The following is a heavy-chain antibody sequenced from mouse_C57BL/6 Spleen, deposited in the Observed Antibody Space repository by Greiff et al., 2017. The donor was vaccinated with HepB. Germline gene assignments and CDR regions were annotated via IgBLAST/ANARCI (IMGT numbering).Heavy chain of an antibody. CDR1: GYSFTGYY. CDR2: INPSTGGT. Sequence: VHVKQSGPELVKPGASVKISCKASGYSFTGYYMHWVKQSSEKSLEWIGEINPSTGGTSYNQKFKGKATLTVDKSSSTAYMQLKSLTSEDSAVYYCARGGKSYYFDYWGQGTTLTVSS. J-gene: IGHJ2*01. CDR3: ARGGKSYYFDY. V-gene: IGHV1-43*01.